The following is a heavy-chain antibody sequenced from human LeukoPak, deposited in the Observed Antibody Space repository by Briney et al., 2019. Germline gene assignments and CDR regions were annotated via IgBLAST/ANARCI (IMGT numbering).Heavy chain of an antibody. CDR2: ISDYNGNT. V-gene: IGHV1-18*01. D-gene: IGHD3-22*01. Sequence: ASVKVSFKASGYACTSNGISWGWQGPRQGLEWMGWISDYNGNTNYAQKLQGRVTMTTDTSTSTAYMELRSLRSDDTAVYYCARDYYDSSGYFSFHYWGQGTLVTVSS. CDR3: ARDYYDSSGYFSFHY. J-gene: IGHJ4*02. CDR1: GYACTSNG.